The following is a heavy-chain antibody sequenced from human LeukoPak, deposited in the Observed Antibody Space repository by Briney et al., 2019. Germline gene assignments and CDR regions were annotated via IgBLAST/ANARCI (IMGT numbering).Heavy chain of an antibody. Sequence: SETLSLTCTVSGGSISSYYWSWIRQPPGRGLEWIGSIHYSGSTSYNPSLRSRVTISVDTCKNQFSLKLTSVSAADTAVYYCARDSSSLQAYFDPWGQGTLVTVSS. CDR3: ARDSSSLQAYFDP. CDR2: IHYSGST. J-gene: IGHJ5*02. V-gene: IGHV4-59*01. CDR1: GGSISSYY. D-gene: IGHD6-19*01.